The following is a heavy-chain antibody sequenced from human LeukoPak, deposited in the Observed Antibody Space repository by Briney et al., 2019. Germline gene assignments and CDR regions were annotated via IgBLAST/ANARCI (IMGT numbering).Heavy chain of an antibody. CDR1: GASISSDF. V-gene: IGHV4-4*07. D-gene: IGHD6-13*01. Sequence: SETLSLTCNVSGASISSDFWSWIRQPAGKGLEWVGRIFSSGIINYNPSLKSRLTMSIDTAKNQFSLNLSSVTAADTAVHYCAREGGSSRNFDYWGQGTLVTVSS. CDR2: IFSSGII. CDR3: AREGGSSRNFDY. J-gene: IGHJ4*02.